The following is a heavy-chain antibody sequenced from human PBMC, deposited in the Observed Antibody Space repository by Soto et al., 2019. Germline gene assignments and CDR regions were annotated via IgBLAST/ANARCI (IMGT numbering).Heavy chain of an antibody. CDR3: AAGEDSRRNLAPYYLDF. J-gene: IGHJ4*02. CDR2: IHYSGTT. D-gene: IGHD2-21*01. Sequence: PSETLSLTCTVSGGSMRNYFWTWIRQPPGKGLEWIGYIHYSGTTSFFPSYNPSLRSRVTISEDTSKNQFSLKLFSVTTADTAVYFCAAGEDSRRNLAPYYLDFWGQGTLVTVSS. V-gene: IGHV4-59*01. CDR1: GGSMRNYF.